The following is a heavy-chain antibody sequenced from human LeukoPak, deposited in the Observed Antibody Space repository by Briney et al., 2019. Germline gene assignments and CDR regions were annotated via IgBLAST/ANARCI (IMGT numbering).Heavy chain of an antibody. V-gene: IGHV3-48*04. CDR2: ISSSSSTI. CDR1: GFTFSSYS. CDR3: AKRGAAAGYNWFDP. J-gene: IGHJ5*02. Sequence: GGSLRLSCAASGFTFSSYSMNWVRQAPGKGLEWVSYISSSSSTIYYADSVKGRFTISRDNAKNSLYLQMNSLRAEDTAVYYCAKRGAAAGYNWFDPWGQGTLVTVSS. D-gene: IGHD6-13*01.